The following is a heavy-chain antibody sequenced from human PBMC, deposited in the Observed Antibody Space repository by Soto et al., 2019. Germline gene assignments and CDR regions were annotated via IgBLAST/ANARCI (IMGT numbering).Heavy chain of an antibody. CDR2: IYYSGST. V-gene: IGHV4-59*01. CDR1: GGEIGRDY. D-gene: IGHD3-9*01. CDR3: ARASMLVRYFDWLPHYGMDV. J-gene: IGHJ6*02. Sequence: GGEIGRDYRMWTCERTEKGLEWIGYIYYSGSTNYNPSLKSRVTISVDTSRNQFSLKLSSVTAADTAVYYCARASMLVRYFDWLPHYGMDVWGQGTTVTVS.